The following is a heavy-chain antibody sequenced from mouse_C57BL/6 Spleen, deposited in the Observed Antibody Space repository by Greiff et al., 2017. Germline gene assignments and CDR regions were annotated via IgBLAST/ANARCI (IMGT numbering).Heavy chain of an antibody. J-gene: IGHJ2*01. CDR1: GYAFSSSW. V-gene: IGHV1-82*01. CDR3: ARTGGGYFDY. Sequence: VQLQQSGPELVKPGASVKISCKASGYAFSSSWMNWVKQRPGKGLEWIGRIYPGDGDTNYNGKFKGKATLTADKSSSTAYMQHSSLTSEDSAVYFCARTGGGYFDYWGQGTTLTVSS. CDR2: IYPGDGDT. D-gene: IGHD4-1*01.